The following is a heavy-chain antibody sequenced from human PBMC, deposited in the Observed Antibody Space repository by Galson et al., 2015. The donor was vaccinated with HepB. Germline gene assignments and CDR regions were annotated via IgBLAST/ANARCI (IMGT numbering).Heavy chain of an antibody. CDR1: GGTFSSYA. CDR2: IIPIFGTA. CDR3: ARGGGVTIFGVVPQGAPYGMDV. Sequence: SVKVSCKASGGTFSSYAISWVRQAPGQGLEWMGGIIPIFGTANYAQKFQGRVTITADKSTSTAYMELSSLRSEDTAVYYCARGGGVTIFGVVPQGAPYGMDVWGQGTTVTVSS. V-gene: IGHV1-69*06. D-gene: IGHD3-3*01. J-gene: IGHJ6*02.